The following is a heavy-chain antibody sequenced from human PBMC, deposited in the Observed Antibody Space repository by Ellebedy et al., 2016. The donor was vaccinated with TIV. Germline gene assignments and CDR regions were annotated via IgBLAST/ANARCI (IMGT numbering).Heavy chain of an antibody. CDR3: ARAGFSGSYFDIDY. D-gene: IGHD1-26*01. CDR1: GGSISSGGYS. Sequence: SETLSLTCTVSGGSISSGGYSWSWIRQPPGKGLEWIGYIYHSGSTYYNPSLKSRVTISVDTSKNQFSLRLTSVTAADTAVYYCARAGFSGSYFDIDYWGQGTLVTVSS. J-gene: IGHJ4*02. V-gene: IGHV4-30-2*01. CDR2: IYHSGST.